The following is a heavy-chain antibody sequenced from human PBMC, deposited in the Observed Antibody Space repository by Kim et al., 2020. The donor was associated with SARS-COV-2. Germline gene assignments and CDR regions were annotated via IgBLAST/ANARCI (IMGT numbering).Heavy chain of an antibody. CDR2: INHSGST. J-gene: IGHJ6*02. Sequence: SETLSLTCAVYGGSFSGYYWSWIRQPPGKGLEWIGEINHSGSTNYNPSLKSRVTISVDTSKNQFSLKLSSVTAADTAVYYCARDKTQNYYYYGMDVWGQGTTVTVSS. V-gene: IGHV4-34*01. CDR3: ARDKTQNYYYYGMDV. CDR1: GGSFSGYY.